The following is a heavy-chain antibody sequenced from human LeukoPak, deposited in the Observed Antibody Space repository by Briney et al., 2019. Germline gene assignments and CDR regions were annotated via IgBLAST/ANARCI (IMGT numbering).Heavy chain of an antibody. CDR1: GYTLTELA. D-gene: IGHD3-9*01. CDR2: FDPEDGET. V-gene: IGHV1-24*01. CDR3: ATPRYFDRGFDI. J-gene: IGHJ3*02. Sequence: GASVKVSCKVSGYTLTELAMHWVRQAPGKGLEWMGGFDPEDGETIYAQKFQGRVTMTEDTSTDTAYMELSSLRSEDTAVYYCATPRYFDRGFDIWGQGTMVTVSS.